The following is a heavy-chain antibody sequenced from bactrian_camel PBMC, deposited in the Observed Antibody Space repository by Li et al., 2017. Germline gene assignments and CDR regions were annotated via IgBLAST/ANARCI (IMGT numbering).Heavy chain of an antibody. CDR2: RLSSDSSP. J-gene: IGHJ6*01. Sequence: VQLVESGGGLVQPGGSLRLSCIASGFTFNEYTMSWIRQAPGKGLEWVLGRLSSDSSPYYADSVKGRFTISTDSAKNTVYLQLNDLKIEDTAMYYCAKGLGLYSDYDNSWGQGTQVTVS. D-gene: IGHD4*01. V-gene: IGHV3S40*01. CDR3: AKGLGLYSDYDNS. CDR1: GFTFNEYT.